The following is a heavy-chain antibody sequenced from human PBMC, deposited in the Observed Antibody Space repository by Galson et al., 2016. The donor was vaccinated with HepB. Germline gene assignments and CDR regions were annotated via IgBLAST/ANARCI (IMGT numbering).Heavy chain of an antibody. Sequence: SLRLSCAASGFSLAEYAILWVRQAPGKGLEWVSGISWNGRTLGYADSVKGRFTISKDYAKNSLYLQMNSLRPEDTALYYCAKDKTSGYSSGWYYFDYWGQGTLVTVSS. CDR3: AKDKTSGYSSGWYYFDY. J-gene: IGHJ4*02. CDR2: ISWNGRTL. D-gene: IGHD6-19*01. CDR1: GFSLAEYA. V-gene: IGHV3-9*01.